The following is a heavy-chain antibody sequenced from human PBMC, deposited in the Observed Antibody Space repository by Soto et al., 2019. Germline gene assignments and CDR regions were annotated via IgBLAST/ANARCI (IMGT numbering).Heavy chain of an antibody. J-gene: IGHJ6*02. CDR2: ISYDGSNK. CDR1: GFTFSSYA. D-gene: IGHD1-26*01. CDR3: ARTPRGQWELPYYYYGMDV. Sequence: QVQLVESGGGVVQPGRSLRLSCAASGFTFSSYAMHWVRQAPGKGLEWVAVISYDGSNKYYADSVKGRFTISRDNSKNTLSLHMNSLRAEDTAVYYCARTPRGQWELPYYYYGMDVWGQGTTVTVSS. V-gene: IGHV3-30-3*01.